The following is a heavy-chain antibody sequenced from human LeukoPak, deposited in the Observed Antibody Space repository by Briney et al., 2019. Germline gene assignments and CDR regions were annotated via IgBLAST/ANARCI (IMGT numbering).Heavy chain of an antibody. D-gene: IGHD6-13*01. CDR1: GFTFSSRDW. CDR3: ARSSIAAGGVLDY. Sequence: GGSLRLSCVASGFTFSSRDWMTWVRQAPGKGLEWVANIKQDGSEKNYVDSVKGRFTVSRDNAKNSLYLQMNSLRAEDTAVYFCARSSIAAGGVLDYWGQGTLVTVSS. V-gene: IGHV3-7*01. J-gene: IGHJ4*02. CDR2: IKQDGSEK.